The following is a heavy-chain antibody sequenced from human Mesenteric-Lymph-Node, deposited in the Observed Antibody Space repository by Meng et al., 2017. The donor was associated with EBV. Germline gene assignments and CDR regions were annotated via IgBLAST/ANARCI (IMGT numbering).Heavy chain of an antibody. D-gene: IGHD2-2*01. V-gene: IGHV4-30-4*01. J-gene: IGHJ4*02. CDR1: GGSISSGGYY. CDR2: IYYSGST. Sequence: QLRESGPGRVKPSQPLSLTCAVSGGSISSGGYYWSWIRQPPGKGLEWIGYIYYSGSTYYNPSLKSRVTISVDTSKNQFSLKLSSVIAADTAVYYCARLVVVPAALDYWGQGTLVTVSS. CDR3: ARLVVVPAALDY.